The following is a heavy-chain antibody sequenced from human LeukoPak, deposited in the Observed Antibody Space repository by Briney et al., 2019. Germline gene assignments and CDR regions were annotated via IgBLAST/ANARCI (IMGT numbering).Heavy chain of an antibody. CDR2: INSDGSTT. Sequence: GGSLTLSCAASGFTFSRYWMHWVRQAPGKGLVWVSRINSDGSTTTYADSVKGRFTISRDNAKNTLYLQMNSLRAEDTAVYYCASTTVTTVFYYYMDVWAKGTTVTISS. J-gene: IGHJ6*03. D-gene: IGHD4-17*01. CDR3: ASTTVTTVFYYYMDV. V-gene: IGHV3-74*01. CDR1: GFTFSRYW.